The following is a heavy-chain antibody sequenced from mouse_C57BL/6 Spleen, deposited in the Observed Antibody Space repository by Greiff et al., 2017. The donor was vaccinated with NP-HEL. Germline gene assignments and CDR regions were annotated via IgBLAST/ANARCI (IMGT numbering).Heavy chain of an antibody. CDR1: GYTFTSYW. CDR3: ARSGTDFDY. J-gene: IGHJ2*01. CDR2: IHPNSGST. V-gene: IGHV1-64*01. D-gene: IGHD4-1*01. Sequence: QVQLKESGAELVKPGASVKLSCKASGYTFTSYWMHWVKQRPGQGLEWIGMIHPNSGSTNYNEKFKSKATLTVDKSSSTAYMQLSSLTSEDSAVYYCARSGTDFDYWGQGTTLTVSS.